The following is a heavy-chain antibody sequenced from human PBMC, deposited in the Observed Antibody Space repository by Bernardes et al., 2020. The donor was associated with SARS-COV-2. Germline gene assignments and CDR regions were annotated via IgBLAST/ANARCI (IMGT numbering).Heavy chain of an antibody. Sequence: GGSLRPSCAASGPSVSGYYMSWVRQVPGKGLECVSVIENSQVGGYTYYADSVKGRFTITRDKSKNTLYLQRDSLTAEDTALYYCVRGGGTDWGQGTLVTVSS. V-gene: IGHV3-53*01. D-gene: IGHD2-15*01. CDR3: VRGGGTD. CDR1: GPSVSGYY. CDR2: IENSQVGGYT. J-gene: IGHJ4*02.